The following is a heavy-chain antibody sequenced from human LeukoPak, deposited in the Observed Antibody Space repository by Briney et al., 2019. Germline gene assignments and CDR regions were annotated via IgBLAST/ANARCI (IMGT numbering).Heavy chain of an antibody. Sequence: SETLSLTCTVSGGSISSSSYYWGWIRQPPGKGLEWIGSIYYSGSTYYNPSLKSRVTISVDTSKNQFSLKLSSVTAADTAVYYCARQLLAAGGFDYWGQGTLVTVSS. CDR1: GGSISSSSYY. J-gene: IGHJ4*02. V-gene: IGHV4-39*01. CDR2: IYYSGST. CDR3: ARQLLAAGGFDY. D-gene: IGHD6-13*01.